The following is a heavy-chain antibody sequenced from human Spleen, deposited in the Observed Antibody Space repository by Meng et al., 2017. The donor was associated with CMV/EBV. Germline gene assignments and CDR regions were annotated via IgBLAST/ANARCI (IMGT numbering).Heavy chain of an antibody. D-gene: IGHD1-26*01. Sequence: GESLKISCAASGFNFRIYWMNWIRQAPGKGLEWVATINHDGSDKYYVDSVKGRFTISRDNAKNSLYLQMNSLRADDTAVYYCARLGSYTYYYYGMDVWGQGTTVTVSS. CDR1: GFNFRIYW. CDR2: INHDGSDK. J-gene: IGHJ6*02. V-gene: IGHV3-7*01. CDR3: ARLGSYTYYYYGMDV.